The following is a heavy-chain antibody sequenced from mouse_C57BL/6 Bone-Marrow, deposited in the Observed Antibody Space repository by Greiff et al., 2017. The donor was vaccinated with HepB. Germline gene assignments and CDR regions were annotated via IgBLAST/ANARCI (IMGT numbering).Heavy chain of an antibody. V-gene: IGHV5-17*01. D-gene: IGHD2-5*01. Sequence: EVQVVESGGGLVKPGGSLKLSCAASGFTFSDYGMHWVRQAPEKGLEWVAYISSGSSTIYYADTVKGRFTISRDNAKNTLFLQMTSLRSEDTAMYYCARPLYSNYVYYAMDYWGQGTSVTVSS. CDR3: ARPLYSNYVYYAMDY. CDR2: ISSGSSTI. J-gene: IGHJ4*01. CDR1: GFTFSDYG.